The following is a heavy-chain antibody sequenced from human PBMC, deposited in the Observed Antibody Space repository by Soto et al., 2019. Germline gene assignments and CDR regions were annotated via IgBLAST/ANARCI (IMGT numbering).Heavy chain of an antibody. CDR3: AKPRSLLKQYYFDY. J-gene: IGHJ4*02. D-gene: IGHD3-10*01. V-gene: IGHV3-23*01. CDR2: ISGGGANA. Sequence: AGGSLRLSCAASGFTFNTYSMSWVRQAPGKGLEWVSVISGGGANADYVDSVKGRFTISRDNSKNTLYLQMNSRRAEDTAVYYCAKPRSLLKQYYFDYWGQGTLVTVSS. CDR1: GFTFNTYS.